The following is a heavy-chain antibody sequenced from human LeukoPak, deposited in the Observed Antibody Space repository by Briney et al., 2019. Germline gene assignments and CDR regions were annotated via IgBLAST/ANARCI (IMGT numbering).Heavy chain of an antibody. CDR1: GYTFTSYD. Sequence: EASVKVSCKASGYTFTSYDINWVRQAPGQGLEWMGWISTYNVNTNYAQKLQGRVTMTTDTSTSTAYMELRSLRSDDTAVYYCARDQYYDSKGWFDPWGQGTLVTVSS. J-gene: IGHJ5*02. D-gene: IGHD3-22*01. V-gene: IGHV1-18*01. CDR3: ARDQYYDSKGWFDP. CDR2: ISTYNVNT.